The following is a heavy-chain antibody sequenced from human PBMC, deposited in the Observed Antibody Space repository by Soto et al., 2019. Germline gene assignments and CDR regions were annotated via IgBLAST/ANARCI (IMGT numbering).Heavy chain of an antibody. CDR2: ISAYNGNT. J-gene: IGHJ3*02. V-gene: IGHV1-18*01. CDR3: ARGGAPTGYDFWSGYYWPAFDI. CDR1: GYTFTSYG. D-gene: IGHD3-3*01. Sequence: ASVKASCKASGYTFTSYGISWVRQAPGQGLEWMGWISAYNGNTNYAQKLQGRVTMTTDTSTSTAYMELRSLRSDDTAVYYCARGGAPTGYDFWSGYYWPAFDIWGQGTMVTVSS.